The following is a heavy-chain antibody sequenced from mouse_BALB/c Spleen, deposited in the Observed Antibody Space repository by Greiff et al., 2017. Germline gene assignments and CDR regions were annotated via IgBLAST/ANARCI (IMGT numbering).Heavy chain of an antibody. CDR1: GFTFSSFG. D-gene: IGHD2-3*01. J-gene: IGHJ3*01. CDR3: ARSHGYFPFAY. CDR2: ISSGSSTI. V-gene: IGHV5-17*02. Sequence: EVKGVESGGGLVQPGGSRKLSCAASGFTFSSFGMHWVRQAPEKGLEWVAYISSGSSTIYYADTVKGRFTISRDNPKNTLFLQMTSLRSEDTAMYYCARSHGYFPFAYWGQGTLVTVSA.